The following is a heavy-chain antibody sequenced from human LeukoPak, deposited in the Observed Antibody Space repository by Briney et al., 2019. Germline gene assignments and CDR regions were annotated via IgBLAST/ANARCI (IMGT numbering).Heavy chain of an antibody. D-gene: IGHD2-15*01. CDR3: AKDFRWSFDY. CDR1: GFTFSSFG. J-gene: IGHJ4*02. Sequence: GGSLRLSCAASGFTFSSFGMHWVRQAPGKGLEWVAFIRYDRDNKYYADSVKGRSTISRDNSKDTLYLQMNNLRVEDTAVYYCAKDFRWSFDYWGQGTLVTVSS. CDR2: IRYDRDNK. V-gene: IGHV3-30*02.